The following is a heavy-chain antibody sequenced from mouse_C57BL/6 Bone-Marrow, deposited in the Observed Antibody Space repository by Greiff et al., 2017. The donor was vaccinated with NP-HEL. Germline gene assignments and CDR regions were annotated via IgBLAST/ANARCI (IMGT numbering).Heavy chain of an antibody. CDR3: ATVMAHWYFDV. CDR1: GYTFTSYG. D-gene: IGHD1-1*02. J-gene: IGHJ1*03. Sequence: QVQLQQSGAELARPGASVKLSCKASGYTFTSYGISWVKQRTGQGLEWIGEILPGSGSTNYNEKFKGKATFTADTSSNTAYMQLSSLTTEDSAIYYCATVMAHWYFDVWGTGTTVTVSS. V-gene: IGHV1-81*01. CDR2: ILPGSGST.